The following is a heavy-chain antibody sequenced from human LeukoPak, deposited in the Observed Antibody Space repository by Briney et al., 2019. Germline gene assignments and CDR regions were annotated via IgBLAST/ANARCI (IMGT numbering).Heavy chain of an antibody. CDR2: IKSKTDGGTT. V-gene: IGHV3-15*01. J-gene: IGHJ4*02. CDR3: TTDRVSGGSDWYLEY. Sequence: GGSLRLSCVASGFTFINAWMSWVRQAPGEGLEWVGRIKSKTDGGTTDYAAPVKDRFSISRDDSKNTVYLQMNSLKTEDTALYYCTTDRVSGGSDWYLEYWGQGTLVTVSS. CDR1: GFTFINAW. D-gene: IGHD6-19*01.